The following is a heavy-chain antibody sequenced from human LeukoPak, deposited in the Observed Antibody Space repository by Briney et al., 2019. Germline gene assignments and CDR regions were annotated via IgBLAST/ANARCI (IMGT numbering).Heavy chain of an antibody. V-gene: IGHV3-74*01. CDR2: IDYDGITT. CDR1: GFTFSSYG. Sequence: GGSLRLSCVASGFTFSSYGMHWVRQAPGKGLAWVSRIDYDGITTTYADSVKGRFTISRDNAKNTLYLQMNSLRAEDTAVYYCTHLGWFDPWGQGTLVTVSS. CDR3: THLGWFDP. J-gene: IGHJ5*02.